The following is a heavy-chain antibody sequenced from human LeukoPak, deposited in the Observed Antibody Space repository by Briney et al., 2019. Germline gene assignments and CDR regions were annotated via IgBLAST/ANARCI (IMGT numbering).Heavy chain of an antibody. CDR1: GYTFTSYY. J-gene: IGHJ6*02. CDR3: ARHEDSSSWYPSYYYYYGMDV. Sequence: ASVKVSCKASGYTFTSYYMHWVRQAPGQGLEWMGIINPSGGSTSYTQKFQGRVTMTRDTSTSTAYMELSSLRSEDTAVYYCARHEDSSSWYPSYYYYYGMDVWGQGTTVTVSS. D-gene: IGHD6-13*01. V-gene: IGHV1-46*01. CDR2: INPSGGST.